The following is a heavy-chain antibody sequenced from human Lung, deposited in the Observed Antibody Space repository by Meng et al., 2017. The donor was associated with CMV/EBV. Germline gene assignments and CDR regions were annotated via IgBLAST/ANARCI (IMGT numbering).Heavy chain of an antibody. D-gene: IGHD5-18*01. CDR2: IRYDGKTQ. CDR3: AKDGRGFSYGLGEAFDY. Sequence: FTFRGCGMDWVRKAPGKGLEWLAFIRYDGKTQNYADSVRGRFTISRDNSKNTLYMQMDSLRAEDTAVYYCAKDGRGFSYGLGEAFDYWGQGILVTVSS. V-gene: IGHV3-30*02. CDR1: FTFRGCG. J-gene: IGHJ4*02.